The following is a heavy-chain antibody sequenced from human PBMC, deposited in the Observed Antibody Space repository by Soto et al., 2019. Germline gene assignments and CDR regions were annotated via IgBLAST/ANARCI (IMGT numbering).Heavy chain of an antibody. Sequence: QGQLVQSGAEVKKPGASVKVSCKASGYTFTSYAMHWVRQAPGQRLEWMGWINAGNGNTKYSQKFQGRVTITRDTSASTAYMELSSLISEDTAVYYCASSYSNYALIDYYYYGMDVWGQGTPVTVSS. CDR1: GYTFTSYA. V-gene: IGHV1-3*01. J-gene: IGHJ6*02. CDR3: ASSYSNYALIDYYYYGMDV. D-gene: IGHD4-4*01. CDR2: INAGNGNT.